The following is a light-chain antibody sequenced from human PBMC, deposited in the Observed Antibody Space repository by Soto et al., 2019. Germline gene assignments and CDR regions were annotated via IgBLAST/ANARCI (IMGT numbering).Light chain of an antibody. V-gene: IGKV1-5*01. Sequence: DFQMTQSPSTLSASVGDRVTITCRASQNIRSRLAWFQQKPGKAPKLLIYDASSLEIGVPQRFSGSGSGTEFTLTISSLQTDDFSTYYCQQYHSYWTFGQGTKGE. J-gene: IGKJ1*01. CDR1: QNIRSR. CDR3: QQYHSYWT. CDR2: DAS.